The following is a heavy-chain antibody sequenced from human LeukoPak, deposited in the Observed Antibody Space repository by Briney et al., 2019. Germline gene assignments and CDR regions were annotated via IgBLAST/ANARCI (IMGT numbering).Heavy chain of an antibody. J-gene: IGHJ4*02. CDR2: IWYDGSNK. V-gene: IGHV3-33*06. Sequence: GRSLRLSCAASGFTFSSYGMHWVRRAPGKGLEWVAVIWYDGSNKYYADSVKGRFTISRDNSKNTLYLQMNSLRAEDTAVYYCAKAGGGSYYEFLDYWGQGTLVTVSS. CDR1: GFTFSSYG. CDR3: AKAGGGSYYEFLDY. D-gene: IGHD1-26*01.